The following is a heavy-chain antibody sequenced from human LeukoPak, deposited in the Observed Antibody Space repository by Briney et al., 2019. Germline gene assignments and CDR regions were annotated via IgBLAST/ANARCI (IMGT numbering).Heavy chain of an antibody. CDR2: INHSGST. D-gene: IGHD5/OR15-5a*01. Sequence: SETLSLTCAVYGGSFSGYYWSWIRQPPGKGLEWIWEINHSGSTNYNPSLKSRVTISVDTSKNQFSLKLSSVTAADTAVYYCARGRYVRSLRSNNWFDPWGQGTLVTVSS. V-gene: IGHV4-34*01. CDR1: GGSFSGYY. CDR3: ARGRYVRSLRSNNWFDP. J-gene: IGHJ5*02.